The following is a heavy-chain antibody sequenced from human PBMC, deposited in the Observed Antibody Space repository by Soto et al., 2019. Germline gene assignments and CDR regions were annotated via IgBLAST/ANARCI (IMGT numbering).Heavy chain of an antibody. V-gene: IGHV3-73*01. Sequence: APRLSLVDSGFTFGGSALHWVRQASLKVLEWVGLIRSKANSYATAYAESVKGRFTISRDDSKKTAYLQMNSLKTEDTAVYYCTRHWDFPPTAYGMDVWGQGTTVPVYS. CDR1: GFTFGGSA. CDR3: TRHWDFPPTAYGMDV. D-gene: IGHD3-3*01. CDR2: IRSKANSYAT. J-gene: IGHJ6*01.